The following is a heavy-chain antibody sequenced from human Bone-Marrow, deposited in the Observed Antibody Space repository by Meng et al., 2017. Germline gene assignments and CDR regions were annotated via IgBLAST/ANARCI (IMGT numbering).Heavy chain of an antibody. CDR3: ARDRAAVAGTPLYYFDY. CDR1: GFTFDDYA. Sequence: GESLKISCAASGFTFDDYAMHWVRQAPGKGLEWVAVIWYDGSNKYYADSVKGRFTISRDNSKNTLYLQMNSLRAEDTAVYYCARDRAAVAGTPLYYFDYWGQGTLVTVSS. D-gene: IGHD6-19*01. V-gene: IGHV3-33*08. J-gene: IGHJ4*02. CDR2: IWYDGSNK.